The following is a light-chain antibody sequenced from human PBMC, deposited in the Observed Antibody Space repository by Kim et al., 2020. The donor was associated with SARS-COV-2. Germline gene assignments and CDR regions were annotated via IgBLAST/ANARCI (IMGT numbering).Light chain of an antibody. Sequence: ASVGDRVTITCQASQGISDWLAVYQQKPGKAPKLLIYDASSFQRGVPSRFSGSGSGTDFTHTIISLQPKDFATYYCQQTDSFPWTFGQGTRVDI. J-gene: IGKJ1*01. CDR1: QGISDW. CDR2: DAS. V-gene: IGKV1-12*01. CDR3: QQTDSFPWT.